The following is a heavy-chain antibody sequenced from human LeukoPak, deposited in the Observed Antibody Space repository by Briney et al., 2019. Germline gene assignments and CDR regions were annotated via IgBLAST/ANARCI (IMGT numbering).Heavy chain of an antibody. CDR3: AKDWDYYDSSGYYYLGPYFDY. Sequence: GGSLRLSCAASGFTFSSYVMSWVRQAPGKGLEWVSAISGSGGSTYYTDSVKGRFTISRDSSKNTLYLQMNSLRAEDTAVYYCAKDWDYYDSSGYYYLGPYFDYWGQGTLVTVSS. CDR2: ISGSGGST. V-gene: IGHV3-23*01. J-gene: IGHJ4*02. D-gene: IGHD3-22*01. CDR1: GFTFSSYV.